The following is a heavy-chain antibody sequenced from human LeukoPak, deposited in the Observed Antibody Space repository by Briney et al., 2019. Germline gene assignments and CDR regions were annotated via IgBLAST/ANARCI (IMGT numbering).Heavy chain of an antibody. V-gene: IGHV1-69*02. CDR3: ASDLEYCSGGSCYNYNWFDP. Sequence: SVKVSCKASVGTFSSYTISWVRQAPRQELEWMGRSIPILGIANYAQKFQGRVTITADKSTSTAYMELSSLRSEDTAVYYCASDLEYCSGGSCYNYNWFDPWGQGTLVTVSS. CDR2: SIPILGIA. CDR1: VGTFSSYT. J-gene: IGHJ5*02. D-gene: IGHD2-15*01.